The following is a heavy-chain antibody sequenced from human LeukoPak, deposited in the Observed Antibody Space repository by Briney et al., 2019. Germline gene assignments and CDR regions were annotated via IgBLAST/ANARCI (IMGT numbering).Heavy chain of an antibody. J-gene: IGHJ4*02. CDR3: ARGGTYYDFWSGYLSHNYFDY. Sequence: SVKVSCKVSGYTLTELSMHWVRQAPGQGLEWMGRIIPILGIANYAQKFQGRVTITVDKSTSTAYMELSSLRSEDTAVYYCARGGTYYDFWSGYLSHNYFDYWGQGTLVTVSS. V-gene: IGHV1-69*04. D-gene: IGHD3-3*01. CDR1: GYTLTELS. CDR2: IIPILGIA.